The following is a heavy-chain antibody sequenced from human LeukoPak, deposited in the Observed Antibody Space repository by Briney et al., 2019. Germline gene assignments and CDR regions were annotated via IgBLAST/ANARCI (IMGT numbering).Heavy chain of an antibody. V-gene: IGHV3-21*01. D-gene: IGHD3-22*01. CDR1: GFTFSSYS. CDR3: ARHDSSGYVDY. Sequence: GGSLRLSCAASGFTFSSYSMNWVRQAPGKGLEWVSSISSSSSCIYYTDSVKGRFTISRDNAKNSLYLQMNSLRAEDTAVYYCARHDSSGYVDYWGQGTLVTVSS. CDR2: ISSSSSCI. J-gene: IGHJ4*02.